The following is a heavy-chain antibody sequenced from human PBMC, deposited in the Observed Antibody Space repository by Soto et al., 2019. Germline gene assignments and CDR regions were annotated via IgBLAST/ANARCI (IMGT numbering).Heavy chain of an antibody. CDR3: AKGPGLVASSGSPDS. CDR1: GFTFDDFA. D-gene: IGHD2-8*02. CDR2: ISWNSASI. Sequence: EVQLVESGGGLVQPGRSLRLSCAASGFTFDDFAMHWVRQPPGKGLEWVSGISWNSASIVYADSVKVRFTISRDNAKNSLYLQLDSLGVEDTAFYYCAKGPGLVASSGSPDSWGQGTLVSVSS. V-gene: IGHV3-9*01. J-gene: IGHJ4*02.